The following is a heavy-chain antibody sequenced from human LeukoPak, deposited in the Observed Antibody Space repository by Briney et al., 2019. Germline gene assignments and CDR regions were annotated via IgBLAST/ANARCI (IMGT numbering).Heavy chain of an antibody. CDR2: IYYSGNT. Sequence: SETLSLTCTVSGGSISNYYWGWIRQAPGKGLEWIGSIYYSGNTYYNSSLKSRVTISLDTCKNQFSLKVSSVTAADTAVYYCARGDCSSTICYSPMDVWGKGTTVTVSS. D-gene: IGHD2-2*01. CDR1: GGSISNYY. V-gene: IGHV4-39*07. J-gene: IGHJ6*03. CDR3: ARGDCSSTICYSPMDV.